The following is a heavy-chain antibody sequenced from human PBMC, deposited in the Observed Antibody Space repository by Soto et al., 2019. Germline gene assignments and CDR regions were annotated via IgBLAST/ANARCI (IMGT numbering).Heavy chain of an antibody. J-gene: IGHJ4*02. D-gene: IGHD3-22*01. CDR1: GGSISGYY. V-gene: IGHV4-59*08. Sequence: QVQLQESGPGLVKPSETLSLTCTVSGGSISGYYWSWFRQPPGKGLEWIGYIYYSGSTTYTPSLRGRVTIAVDTSKNQFSLRLNSVTAADTAVYYCARLGGYYQAFDQWGQGSLVTVSS. CDR3: ARLGGYYQAFDQ. CDR2: IYYSGST.